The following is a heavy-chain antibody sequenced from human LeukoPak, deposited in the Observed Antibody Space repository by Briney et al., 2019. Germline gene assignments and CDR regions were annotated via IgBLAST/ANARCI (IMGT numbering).Heavy chain of an antibody. Sequence: PGGSLRLSRAASGFTFSSYSMNWVRQAPGKGLEWVSSISSSSSYIYYADSVKGRFTISRDNSKNSLYLQMNSLRAEDTAVYYCGRDMQNTMADYWGQGTLVTVSS. J-gene: IGHJ4*02. V-gene: IGHV3-21*01. D-gene: IGHD3-10*01. CDR2: ISSSSSYI. CDR3: GRDMQNTMADY. CDR1: GFTFSSYS.